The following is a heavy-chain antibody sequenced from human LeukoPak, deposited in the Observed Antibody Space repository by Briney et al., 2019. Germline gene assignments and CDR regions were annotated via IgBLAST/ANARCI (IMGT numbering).Heavy chain of an antibody. Sequence: ASVKVSCKVSGHTLTELFMHWVRQAPGKGHEWMGGFDPEDGETIYAQKFQGRVTMTKDTSTHTGYMELSSLRSDDTAVYYCTLQRISFLNYFDPWGQGTLVTVSS. J-gene: IGHJ5*02. CDR1: GHTLTELF. V-gene: IGHV1-24*01. D-gene: IGHD2/OR15-2a*01. CDR3: TLQRISFLNYFDP. CDR2: FDPEDGET.